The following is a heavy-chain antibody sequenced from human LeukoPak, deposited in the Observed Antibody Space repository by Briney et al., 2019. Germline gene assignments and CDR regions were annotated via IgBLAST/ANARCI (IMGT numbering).Heavy chain of an antibody. V-gene: IGHV3-23*01. D-gene: IGHD6-13*01. CDR3: AKEKIAAALVDY. Sequence: PGGSLRLSCAASGFTFSSYTMTWVRQAPGEGLEWVSGISGSGDTTYYADSVKGRFTISRDNSKNTLYLQMNSLRAEDTAVYYCAKEKIAAALVDYWGQGTLVTVSS. J-gene: IGHJ4*02. CDR2: ISGSGDTT. CDR1: GFTFSSYT.